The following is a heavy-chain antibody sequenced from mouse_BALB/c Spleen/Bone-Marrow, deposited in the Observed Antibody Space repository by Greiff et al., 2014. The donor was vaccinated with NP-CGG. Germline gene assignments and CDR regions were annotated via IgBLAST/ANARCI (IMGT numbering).Heavy chain of an antibody. CDR2: IWAGGST. CDR3: AREGRGYYGSSGAAMDY. CDR1: GFSLISYG. D-gene: IGHD1-1*01. V-gene: IGHV2-9*02. Sequence: VQLVESGPGLVAPSQSLSISCTVSGFSLISYGVHWVRQPPGQGLEWLGAIWAGGSTNYNSALMSRLTISKDNSKSQVFLKMNSPQTDDTAMYYCAREGRGYYGSSGAAMDYWGQGTKVTVSS. J-gene: IGHJ4*01.